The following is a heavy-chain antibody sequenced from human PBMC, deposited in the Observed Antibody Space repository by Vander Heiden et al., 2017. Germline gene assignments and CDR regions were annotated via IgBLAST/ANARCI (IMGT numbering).Heavy chain of an antibody. Sequence: QLQLQESGPGLVKPSETLSLPCSVSGGPLRGRAYYWGWIRQPPGKGLEWIGSIYYSGSTYNNPSLKSRVTISVDTSKNQYSLKVRSVTAADTAVYYCARHTEYSTSPEGRWFDPWGQGTLVTVSS. J-gene: IGHJ5*02. CDR3: ARHTEYSTSPEGRWFDP. CDR1: GGPLRGRAYY. CDR2: IYYSGST. D-gene: IGHD6-6*01. V-gene: IGHV4-39*01.